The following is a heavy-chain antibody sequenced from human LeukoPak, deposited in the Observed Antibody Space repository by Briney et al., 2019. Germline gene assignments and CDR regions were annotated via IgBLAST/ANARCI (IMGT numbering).Heavy chain of an antibody. CDR3: AKVLWAAAGTHDAFDI. V-gene: IGHV3-53*01. J-gene: IGHJ3*02. CDR1: GFTVSSNY. Sequence: GGSLRLSCAASGFTVSSNYMSWVRQAPGKGLEWVSVIYSGGSTYYADSVKGRFTISRDNSKNTLYLQMNSLRAEDTAVYYCAKVLWAAAGTHDAFDIWGQGTMVTVSS. CDR2: IYSGGST. D-gene: IGHD6-13*01.